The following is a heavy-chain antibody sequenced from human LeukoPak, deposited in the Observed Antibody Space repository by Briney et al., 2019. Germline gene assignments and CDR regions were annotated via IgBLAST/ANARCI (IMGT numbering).Heavy chain of an antibody. J-gene: IGHJ4*02. D-gene: IGHD3-22*01. CDR2: IVVGSGNT. Sequence: VKVSCKASGFTFTSSAMQWVRQARGQRLEWIGWIVVGSGNTNYAQKFQERVTITRDMSTSTAYMELSSLRSEDTAAYYCAAEYYYDSSGCYNYWGQGTLVTVSS. CDR3: AAEYYYDSSGCYNY. V-gene: IGHV1-58*02. CDR1: GFTFTSSA.